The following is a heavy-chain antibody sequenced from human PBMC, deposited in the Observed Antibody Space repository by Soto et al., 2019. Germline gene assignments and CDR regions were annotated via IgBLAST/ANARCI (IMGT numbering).Heavy chain of an antibody. Sequence: QVQLEQSGAEVKKPGSSVKISCKASGGTLSDHGVSWLRQAPGQGLEWVGGTIPVFNTAKYAPKFQGRVTIAEDKSTNIAYMELGSLRSDDTAFYYCARGVYGSGNYYTVPSAFDIWGQGTLVIVSS. CDR2: TIPVFNTA. D-gene: IGHD3-10*01. CDR1: GGTLSDHG. J-gene: IGHJ3*02. V-gene: IGHV1-69*06. CDR3: ARGVYGSGNYYTVPSAFDI.